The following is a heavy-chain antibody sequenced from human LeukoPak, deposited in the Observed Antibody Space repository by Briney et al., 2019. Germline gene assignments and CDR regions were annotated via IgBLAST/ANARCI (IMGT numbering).Heavy chain of an antibody. CDR2: ISSSSSYI. J-gene: IGHJ4*02. V-gene: IGHV3-21*01. CDR3: ARDQGSGRNYFDY. CDR1: GVTFSSYS. D-gene: IGHD3-10*01. Sequence: PGGSLRLSCAASGVTFSSYSTNWVRQARGKGLGWGSSISSSSSYIYYADSVKGRFTISRDNAKNSLYLQMTSLRAEDTAVYYCARDQGSGRNYFDYWGQGTLVTVSS.